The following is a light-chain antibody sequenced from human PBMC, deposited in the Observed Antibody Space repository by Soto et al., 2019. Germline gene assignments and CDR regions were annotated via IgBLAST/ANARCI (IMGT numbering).Light chain of an antibody. CDR2: TIS. Sequence: DVVMTQSPPSMPVTLGQPASISCRSSQSLINKDGNTHLKWFQHRPGQSARRLLYTISGRDSGVPDRFSGSGSGTDFTLNIRRVEADDVGVYFCMQSTPSTYTFGQGTKLEI. J-gene: IGKJ2*01. CDR1: QSLINKDGNTH. V-gene: IGKV2-30*01. CDR3: MQSTPSTYT.